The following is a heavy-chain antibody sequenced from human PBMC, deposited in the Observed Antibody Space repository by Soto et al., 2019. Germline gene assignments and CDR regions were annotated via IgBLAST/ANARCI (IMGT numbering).Heavy chain of an antibody. CDR1: GGSISSYY. D-gene: IGHD1-1*01. CDR2: IHYSGST. CDR3: ASHGGGTTYDY. V-gene: IGHV4-59*08. Sequence: PSETLSLTCTVSGGSISSYYWSWIRQPPGKGLEWIGYIHYSGSTNYNASLKSRVTISVDTSKNQFSLKLSSVTAADAAVYYCASHGGGTTYDYWGQGTLVTGSS. J-gene: IGHJ4*02.